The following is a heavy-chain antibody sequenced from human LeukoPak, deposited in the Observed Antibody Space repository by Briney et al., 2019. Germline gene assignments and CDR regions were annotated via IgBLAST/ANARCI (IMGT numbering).Heavy chain of an antibody. Sequence: RASETLSLTCTVSGGSISSYYWSWIRLPPGKGLEWIGYIYYTGATYYNPSLKSRVTISLDTSKNQFSLKLNSVTAADAAVYYCARAGYSYGTGYYFDYWGQGALVTVSS. CDR2: IYYTGAT. CDR3: ARAGYSYGTGYYFDY. V-gene: IGHV4-59*01. D-gene: IGHD5-18*01. CDR1: GGSISSYY. J-gene: IGHJ4*02.